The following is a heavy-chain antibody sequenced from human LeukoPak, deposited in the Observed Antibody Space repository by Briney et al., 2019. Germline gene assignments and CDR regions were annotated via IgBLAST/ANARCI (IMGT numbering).Heavy chain of an antibody. CDR2: ISSSSSYI. V-gene: IGHV3-21*01. J-gene: IGHJ4*02. D-gene: IGHD6-19*01. CDR3: ARDSSSGWYVHFDY. Sequence: GGSLRLSCAASGFTFSSYSMNWVRQAPGKGLEWVSSISSSSSYIYYADSVKGRFTISRDNAKNSLYLQMSSLRAEDTAVYYCARDSSSGWYVHFDYWGQGTLVTVSS. CDR1: GFTFSSYS.